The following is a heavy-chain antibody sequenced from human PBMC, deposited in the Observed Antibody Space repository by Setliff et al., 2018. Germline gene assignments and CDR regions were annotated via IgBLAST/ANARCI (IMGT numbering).Heavy chain of an antibody. CDR1: GYTFTNYW. D-gene: IGHD3-22*01. J-gene: IGHJ3*02. Sequence: GESLTISCKGSGYTFTNYWIGWVRQMPGKGLEWMGFVYPGDSDTRFSPSFRGQVTISADKAINTAYLQWSSLKASDTAMYYCARDRKEVVISPSQAAFDIWGQGTMVTVSS. V-gene: IGHV5-51*01. CDR3: ARDRKEVVISPSQAAFDI. CDR2: VYPGDSDT.